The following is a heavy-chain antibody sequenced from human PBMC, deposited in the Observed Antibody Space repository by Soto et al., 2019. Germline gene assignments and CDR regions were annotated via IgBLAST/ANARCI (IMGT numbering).Heavy chain of an antibody. CDR3: ARIRGSSWARGGY. CDR2: IDWDDDK. CDR1: GFSRRTSGMR. V-gene: IGHV2-70*04. Sequence: SGPTLVNPTQTLTLTCNFPGFSRRTSGMRVSWMGQPPGKAREWLARIDWDDDKFYSTSLKTRLTISKDTSKNQVVLTMNNMDPVDRATYYCARIRGSSWARGGYWGQGTLVTVSS. J-gene: IGHJ4*02. D-gene: IGHD6-13*01.